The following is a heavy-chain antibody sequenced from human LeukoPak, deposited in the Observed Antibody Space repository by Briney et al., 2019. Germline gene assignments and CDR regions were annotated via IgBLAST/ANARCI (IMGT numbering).Heavy chain of an antibody. CDR1: GFTFNSYW. CDR2: INSDGSRT. D-gene: IGHD3-10*01. Sequence: GGSLRLSCAASGFTFNSYWVHWVRQVPGKGLVWVSRINSDGSRTNYVDSAKGRFTISRDNAKNTLFLQMNSLRAEDTAVYYCARGNRFGELFDYWGQGTLVTVSS. V-gene: IGHV3-74*01. CDR3: ARGNRFGELFDY. J-gene: IGHJ4*02.